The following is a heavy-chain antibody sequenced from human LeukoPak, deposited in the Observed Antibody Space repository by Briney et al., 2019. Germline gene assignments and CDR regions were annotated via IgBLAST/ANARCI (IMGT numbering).Heavy chain of an antibody. D-gene: IGHD6-13*01. CDR2: IFPDDSDT. CDR1: GYNFPDYW. J-gene: IGHJ4*02. Sequence: GESLKISCEASGYNFPDYWIGWVRQMPWKGLEWMAMIFPDDSDTRYSPSFQGQVTISADKSITTAFLQWSSLQSSDTAIYYCAMTYSASWYGAYWGQGTLVTVSS. CDR3: AMTYSASWYGAY. V-gene: IGHV5-51*01.